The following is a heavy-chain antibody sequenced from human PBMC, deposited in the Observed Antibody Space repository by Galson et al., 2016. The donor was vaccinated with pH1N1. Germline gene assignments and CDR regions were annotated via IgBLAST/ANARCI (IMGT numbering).Heavy chain of an antibody. CDR2: ITTSGDSL. CDR3: ARDYYYYYGMHG. CDR1: GFTFSGFE. V-gene: IGHV3-48*03. Sequence: SLRLSCAASGFTFSGFEMNWVRQAPGKGLEWISYITTSGDSLYYADSVKGRFTISRDNAKNSLYLQMNSLRVEDTAVYYCARDYYYYYGMHGWGQGTTVTVSS. J-gene: IGHJ6*02.